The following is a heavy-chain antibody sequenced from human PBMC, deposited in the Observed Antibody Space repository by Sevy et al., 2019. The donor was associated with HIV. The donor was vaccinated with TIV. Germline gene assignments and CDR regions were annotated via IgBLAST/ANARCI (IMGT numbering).Heavy chain of an antibody. D-gene: IGHD3-16*01. CDR1: GFSFSDHR. Sequence: GGSLRLSCVGSGFSFSDHRMHWVRQAPGKGLEWMAVISYDGRNTKYKADSVKGRFTISRDNSKNTLYLQMNSLRAEDTAIYYCARDRGEFLSSALDYWGQGPLVTVSS. V-gene: IGHV3-30*03. CDR2: ISYDGRNTK. J-gene: IGHJ4*02. CDR3: ARDRGEFLSSALDY.